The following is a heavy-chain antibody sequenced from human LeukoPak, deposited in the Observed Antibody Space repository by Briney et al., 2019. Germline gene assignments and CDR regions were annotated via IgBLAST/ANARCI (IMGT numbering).Heavy chain of an antibody. V-gene: IGHV3-30*14. CDR1: GFTFSSHV. D-gene: IGHD3-10*01. CDR2: ISNDGTTK. J-gene: IGHJ5*02. Sequence: GGSLRLSCAASGFTFSSHVFYWVRQAPGKGLEWVAFISNDGTTKYYADSVKGRFTISRDNSKNTLYLQMNSLRAEDTAVYYCARGAYGSGSYGDNWFDPWGQGTLVTVSS. CDR3: ARGAYGSGSYGDNWFDP.